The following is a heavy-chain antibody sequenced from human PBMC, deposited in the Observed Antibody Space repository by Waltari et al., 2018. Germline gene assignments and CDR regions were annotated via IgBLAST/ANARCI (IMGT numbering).Heavy chain of an antibody. V-gene: IGHV1-2*02. CDR1: GYTFTGYY. CDR2: INPNSGGT. J-gene: IGHJ6*02. Sequence: QVQLVQSGAEVKKPGASVKVSCKAAGYTFTGYYMHWVRQAPGQGLEWMGWINPNSGGTNYAQKFQGRGTITRDTSASTAYMELSSLRSEDTAVYYCARDPQTPGEAGMDVWGQGTTVTVSS. D-gene: IGHD3-10*01. CDR3: ARDPQTPGEAGMDV.